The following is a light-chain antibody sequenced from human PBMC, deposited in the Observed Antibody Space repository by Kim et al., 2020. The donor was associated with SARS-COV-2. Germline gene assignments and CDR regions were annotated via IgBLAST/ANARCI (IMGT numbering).Light chain of an antibody. CDR3: QRHNDALRT. V-gene: IGKV1-27*01. CDR2: GAS. Sequence: ASVGDRVTITCRASQGISTFLAWYQNKPGKVPKLLIYGASTLQPGVPSRFSGSGSVTDFTLTINSLQPEDVATYYCQRHNDALRTFGQGTKVDIK. J-gene: IGKJ1*01. CDR1: QGISTF.